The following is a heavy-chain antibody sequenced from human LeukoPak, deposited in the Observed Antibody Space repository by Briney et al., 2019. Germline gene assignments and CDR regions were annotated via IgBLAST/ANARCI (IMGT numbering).Heavy chain of an antibody. J-gene: IGHJ4*02. CDR3: ASRICSGGSCSRVDTAMGAFDY. CDR2: IHHSGST. CDR1: GGSISSCNW. Sequence: SSGTLSLTCAVSGGSISSCNWWSWVRQPPGKGLEWIGEIHHSGSTNYNPSLKSRVTISVDKSRNQFSLKLSSVTAADTAVYYCASRICSGGSCSRVDTAMGAFDYWGQGTLVTVSS. V-gene: IGHV4-4*02. D-gene: IGHD2-15*01.